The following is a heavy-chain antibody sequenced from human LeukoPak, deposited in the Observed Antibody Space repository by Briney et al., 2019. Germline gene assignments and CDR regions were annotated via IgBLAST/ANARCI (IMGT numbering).Heavy chain of an antibody. D-gene: IGHD3-10*01. J-gene: IGHJ6*03. CDR1: GYTFTSNG. CDR2: ISTNNGNT. Sequence: ASVKLSCKASGYTFTSNGISRVRQAPAQGLEWMGWISTNNGNTNYSQKLQGRGTMTTDTSTSTAYMELRSLRSDDTAVYYSARVRFEGYMDVWGKGTTVTIS. CDR3: ARVRFEGYMDV. V-gene: IGHV1-18*01.